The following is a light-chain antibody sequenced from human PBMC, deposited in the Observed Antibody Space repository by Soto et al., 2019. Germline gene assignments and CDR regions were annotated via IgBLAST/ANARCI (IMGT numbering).Light chain of an antibody. V-gene: IGLV2-8*01. Sequence: QSALTQPASVSGSPGQSITISCTGTSSDVGAYNYVSWFQQHPGKAPTLIISEVNKRPSGVPDRFSGSKSGNTASLTVSGLQAEDEADYYCSSYAGSSNVFGTGTKLTVL. CDR2: EVN. CDR3: SSYAGSSNV. CDR1: SSDVGAYNY. J-gene: IGLJ1*01.